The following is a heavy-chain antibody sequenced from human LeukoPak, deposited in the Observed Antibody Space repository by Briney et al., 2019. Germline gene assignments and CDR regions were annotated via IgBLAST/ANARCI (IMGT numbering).Heavy chain of an antibody. Sequence: SETLSLTCTVSGGSISSSIYYWGWIRQPPGKGLEWIGSIYYSGSTYYNPSLKSRVTISVDTSKNQFSLKLSSVTAADTAVYYCARDVGSSRNWFDPWGQGTLVTVSS. D-gene: IGHD6-13*01. CDR2: IYYSGST. V-gene: IGHV4-39*07. CDR3: ARDVGSSRNWFDP. J-gene: IGHJ5*02. CDR1: GGSISSSIYY.